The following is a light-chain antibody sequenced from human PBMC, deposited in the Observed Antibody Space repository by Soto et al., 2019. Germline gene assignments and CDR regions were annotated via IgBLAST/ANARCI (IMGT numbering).Light chain of an antibody. CDR3: QQGHNWPLT. CDR1: QSISTE. J-gene: IGKJ2*01. V-gene: IGKV3-15*01. Sequence: EIAMTQSPATLSVSPGERATLSCRASQSISTELAWYQQIPGQPPRLLIYSASTRATGVPARFTGSGSSSEFTLTSSGLQSEDFAIYYCQQGHNWPLTFGQGTRLEI. CDR2: SAS.